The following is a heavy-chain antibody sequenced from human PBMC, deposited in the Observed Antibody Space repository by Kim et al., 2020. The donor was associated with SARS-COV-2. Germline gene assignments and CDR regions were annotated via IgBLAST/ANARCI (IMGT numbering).Heavy chain of an antibody. J-gene: IGHJ4*02. CDR3: AREGGIAAAGIDY. Sequence: YAQKFKGRVTMTRDTSTSTVYMELSSLRSEDTAVYYCAREGGIAAAGIDYWGQGTLVTVSS. V-gene: IGHV1-46*01. D-gene: IGHD6-13*01.